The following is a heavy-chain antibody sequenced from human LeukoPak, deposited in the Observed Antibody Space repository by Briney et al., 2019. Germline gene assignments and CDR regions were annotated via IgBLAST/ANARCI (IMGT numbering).Heavy chain of an antibody. J-gene: IGHJ4*02. Sequence: SETLSFTCTVSGGSISSYYWSWIRQPPGKGLDWIGYIYYSGSTNYNPSLKSRVTISVDTSKNQFSLKLSSVTAADTAVYYCARLRGYSYGSFDYWGQGTLVTVSS. CDR3: ARLRGYSYGSFDY. D-gene: IGHD5-18*01. CDR2: IYYSGST. V-gene: IGHV4-59*01. CDR1: GGSISSYY.